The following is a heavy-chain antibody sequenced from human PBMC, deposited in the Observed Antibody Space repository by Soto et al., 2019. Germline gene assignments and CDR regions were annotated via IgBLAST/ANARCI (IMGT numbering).Heavy chain of an antibody. V-gene: IGHV4-30-4*01. CDR3: ASRPIGVTDFDY. CDR1: GGSISSGDYY. Sequence: SETLSLTCTVSGGSISSGDYYWSWIRQPPGKGLEWIGYIYYSGSTYYNPSLKSRVTISVDTSKNQFSLKLSSVTAADTAVYYCASRPIGVTDFDYWGQGTLVTVSS. J-gene: IGHJ4*02. CDR2: IYYSGST. D-gene: IGHD2-21*02.